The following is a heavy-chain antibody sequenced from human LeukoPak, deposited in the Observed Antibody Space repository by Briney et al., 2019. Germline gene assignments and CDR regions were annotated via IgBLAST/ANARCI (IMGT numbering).Heavy chain of an antibody. CDR1: GFTFGDDA. V-gene: IGHV3-49*03. D-gene: IGHD5-18*01. Sequence: GGSLRLSCTASGFTFGDDAISWFRQAPGRGLGWVGFIRSKAYGGTTEYVACGEGIFTVSTDDPKCIAYRQMKCLKTEETACEYCTSDVICGYSYGYIPRDRGQRTLVTVSS. CDR3: TSDVICGYSYGYIPRD. J-gene: IGHJ4*02. CDR2: IRSKAYGGTT.